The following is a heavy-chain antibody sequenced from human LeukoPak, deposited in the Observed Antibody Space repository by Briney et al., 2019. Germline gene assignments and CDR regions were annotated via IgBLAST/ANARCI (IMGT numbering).Heavy chain of an antibody. CDR1: GGTFSSYA. J-gene: IGHJ3*02. V-gene: IGHV1-69*01. Sequence: VASVKVSCKASGGTFSSYAISWVRQAPGQGLEWMGGIIPIFGTANYAQKFQGRVTITADESTSTAYMELRSLRSEDTAVYYCARDIENSGYEKDAFDIWGQGTMVTVSS. D-gene: IGHD5-12*01. CDR2: IIPIFGTA. CDR3: ARDIENSGYEKDAFDI.